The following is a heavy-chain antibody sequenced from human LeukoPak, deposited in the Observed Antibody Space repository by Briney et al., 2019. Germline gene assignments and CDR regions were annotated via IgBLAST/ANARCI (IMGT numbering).Heavy chain of an antibody. CDR2: IWYDGSNK. CDR3: ARSATSIYGMDV. CDR1: GFTFSSYG. V-gene: IGHV3-33*01. Sequence: SGGSLRLSCAASGFTFSSYGMHWVRQAPGKGLEWVAVIWYDGSNKYYADSVKGRFTISRDNSKNTLYLQMNSLRAEDTAVYYRARSATSIYGMDVWGQGTTVTVSS. J-gene: IGHJ6*02.